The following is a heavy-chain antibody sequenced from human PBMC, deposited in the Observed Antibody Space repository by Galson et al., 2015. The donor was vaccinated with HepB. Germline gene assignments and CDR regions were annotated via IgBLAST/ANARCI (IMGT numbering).Heavy chain of an antibody. D-gene: IGHD1-20*01. CDR3: ARLFRVRYNWGFFPDY. V-gene: IGHV1-3*04. J-gene: IGHJ4*02. CDR1: GYTFTPYT. CDR2: INTGNGDT. Sequence: SVKVSCKASGYTFTPYTLHWVRQAPGQSLEWMGWINTGNGDTKFSQKFQDRVTITRDTSASTAYMELRSLRSEDTAIYYRARLFRVRYNWGFFPDYWGQGTLVIVSS.